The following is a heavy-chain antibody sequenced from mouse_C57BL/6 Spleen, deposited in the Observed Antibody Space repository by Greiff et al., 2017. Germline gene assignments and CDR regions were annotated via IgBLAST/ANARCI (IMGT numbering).Heavy chain of an antibody. J-gene: IGHJ1*03. CDR3: ARLGDNYPYGYFDV. V-gene: IGHV1-39*01. CDR1: GYSFTDYN. D-gene: IGHD1-3*01. Sequence: VQLQQSGPELVKPGASVKISCKASGYSFTDYNMNWVKQRNGKSLEWIGVINPKYGNTSYNEKFKGKATLTVDPSSSTAYMQLNSLTSEDSAVSYCARLGDNYPYGYFDVWGTGTTVTVSS. CDR2: INPKYGNT.